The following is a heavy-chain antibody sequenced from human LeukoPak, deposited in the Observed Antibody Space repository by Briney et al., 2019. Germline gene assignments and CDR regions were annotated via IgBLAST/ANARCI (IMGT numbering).Heavy chain of an antibody. V-gene: IGHV4-4*02. D-gene: IGHD3-22*01. J-gene: IGHJ4*02. CDR2: IYHSGST. CDR3: ASDSSGPLRV. CDR1: GGSISSSNW. Sequence: SETLSLTCAVSGGSISSSNWWSWVRQPPGKGLEWIGQIYHSGSTNYNPSLKSRVAISVDKSKNQFSLNLNSVTAADTAVYYCASDSSGPLRVWGQGTLVTVSS.